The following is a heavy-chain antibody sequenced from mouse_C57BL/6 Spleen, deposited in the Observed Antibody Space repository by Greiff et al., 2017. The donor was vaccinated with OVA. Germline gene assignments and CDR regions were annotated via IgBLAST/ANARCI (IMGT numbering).Heavy chain of an antibody. D-gene: IGHD3-2*02. CDR2: ISSGGSYT. J-gene: IGHJ2*01. CDR1: GFTFSSYG. CDR3: ARQTAQATSHYFDY. Sequence: DVQLQESGGDLVKPGGSLKLSCAASGFTFSSYGMSWVRQTPDKRLEWVATISSGGSYTYYPDSVKGRFTISRDNAKNTLYLQMSSLKSEDTAMYYCARQTAQATSHYFDYWGQGTTLTVSS. V-gene: IGHV5-6*01.